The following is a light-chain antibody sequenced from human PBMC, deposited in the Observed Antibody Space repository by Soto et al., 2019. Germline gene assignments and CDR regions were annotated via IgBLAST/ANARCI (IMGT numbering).Light chain of an antibody. CDR3: QQRRNWPT. Sequence: EVGLTQSPATLSLYPGERATLSCRASQSVSSYLAWYQQKPGQAPRLLIYDASNRATGIPARFSGSGSGTDFTLTISSLEPEDFAVYYCQQRRNWPTFGQGTRLEIK. J-gene: IGKJ5*01. V-gene: IGKV3-11*01. CDR1: QSVSSY. CDR2: DAS.